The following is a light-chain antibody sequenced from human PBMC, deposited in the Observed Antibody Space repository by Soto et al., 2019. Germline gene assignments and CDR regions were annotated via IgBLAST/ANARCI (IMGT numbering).Light chain of an antibody. CDR1: QSFSSNY. J-gene: IGKJ1*01. V-gene: IGKV3-20*01. CDR3: QQYGSSPT. Sequence: EIVLTQSPGILSLSPGERVTLSCRASQSFSSNYLAWYQQKPGQAPRLLIYGASSRATGIPDRFSGSGSGTDFTLTVSRLEPEDFAVYYCQQYGSSPTFGQGTKV. CDR2: GAS.